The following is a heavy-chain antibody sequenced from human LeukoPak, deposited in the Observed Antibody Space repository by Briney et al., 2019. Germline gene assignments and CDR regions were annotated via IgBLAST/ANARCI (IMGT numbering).Heavy chain of an antibody. D-gene: IGHD4-11*01. V-gene: IGHV3-15*01. CDR1: GFTFHNAW. CDR3: TTLSNDVLY. CDR2: MKSNRDGGTS. J-gene: IGHJ4*02. Sequence: PGGSLRLSCAASGFTFHNAWMTWVRQAPGKGLEWVGRMKSNRDGGTSDYAAPAKGRFTISRDDSKNTLYLHMNSLRAEDTAVYYCTTLSNDVLYWGQGTLVTVS.